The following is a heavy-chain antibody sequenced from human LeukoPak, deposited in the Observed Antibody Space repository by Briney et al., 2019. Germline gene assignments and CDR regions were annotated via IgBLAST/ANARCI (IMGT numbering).Heavy chain of an antibody. D-gene: IGHD6-13*01. Sequence: GGSLRLSGAASGFTFSSYAMSWVRQAPGKGLEWVSAISGSGGSTYYADSVKGRFTISRDNSKNTLYLQMNSLRAEDTAVYYCAKGIAAAGTIQLYYFDYWGQGTLVTVSS. CDR2: ISGSGGST. CDR3: AKGIAAAGTIQLYYFDY. J-gene: IGHJ4*02. CDR1: GFTFSSYA. V-gene: IGHV3-23*01.